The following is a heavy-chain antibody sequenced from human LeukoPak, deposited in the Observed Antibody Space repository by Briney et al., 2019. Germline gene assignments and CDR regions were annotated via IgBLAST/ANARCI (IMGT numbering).Heavy chain of an antibody. CDR2: IYYFGNT. CDR1: GGSISNSDYY. CDR3: ASMRGYCSCGSCYHFDY. J-gene: IGHJ4*02. Sequence: SETLSLTCTVSGGSISNSDYYWGWIRQPPGKGLEWIGYIYYFGNTNYNPSLKSRVTMSIDTSKNQFSLKLTSATAADTSVYFCASMRGYCSCGSCYHFDYWGQGTLVTVSS. D-gene: IGHD2-15*01. V-gene: IGHV4-39*01.